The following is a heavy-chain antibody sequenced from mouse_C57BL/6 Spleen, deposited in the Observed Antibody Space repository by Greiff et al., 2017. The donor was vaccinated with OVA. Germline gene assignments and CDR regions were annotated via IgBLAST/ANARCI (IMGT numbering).Heavy chain of an antibody. CDR3: ARGVTRTGFAY. Sequence: VQLQQPGAELVMPGASVKLSCKASGYTFTSYWMHWVKQRPGQGLEWIGEIDPSDSYTNYNQKFKGKSTLTVDKSASTAYMQLSILTSEDSAVYYCARGVTRTGFAYWGQGTLVTVSA. CDR2: IDPSDSYT. D-gene: IGHD2-3*01. V-gene: IGHV1-69*01. J-gene: IGHJ3*01. CDR1: GYTFTSYW.